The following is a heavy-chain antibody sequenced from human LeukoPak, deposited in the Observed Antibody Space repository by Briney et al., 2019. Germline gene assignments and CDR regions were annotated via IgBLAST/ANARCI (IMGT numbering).Heavy chain of an antibody. CDR3: AKDLSTSGWILDY. V-gene: IGHV3-43*01. CDR1: GCTFDDYS. J-gene: IGHJ4*02. D-gene: IGHD6-19*01. Sequence: PEGSLRLSCAASGCTFDDYSMHWVRQAPGKGLEWVSFISWDGGSTHYADSVKGRFTISRDNSKNSLYLHMSSLRSEDTALYCCAKDLSTSGWILDYWGQGTLATVSS. CDR2: ISWDGGST.